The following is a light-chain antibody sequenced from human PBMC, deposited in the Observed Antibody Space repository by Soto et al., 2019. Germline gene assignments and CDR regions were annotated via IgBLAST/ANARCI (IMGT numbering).Light chain of an antibody. CDR2: DVS. CDR1: SSDVGGYNY. Sequence: QSALTQPRSVSGSPGQSVTISCTGTSSDVGGYNYVSWYQQHPGKAPKLMIFDVSKRPSGVPDRFSGSKSGSTASLTISGRQADDEADYYCCSYAGGFYVVGPGTQLTVL. J-gene: IGLJ1*01. CDR3: CSYAGGFYV. V-gene: IGLV2-11*01.